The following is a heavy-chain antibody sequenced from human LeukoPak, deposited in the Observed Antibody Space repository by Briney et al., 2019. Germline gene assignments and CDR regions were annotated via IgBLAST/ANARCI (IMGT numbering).Heavy chain of an antibody. J-gene: IGHJ3*02. CDR3: ARNRYCSGGSCYSHAFDI. CDR1: GGTFSSYA. D-gene: IGHD2-15*01. CDR2: IIPIFGTA. Sequence: GASVKVSCKASGGTFSSYAISWVRQAPGQGLEWMGGIIPIFGTANYAQKFQGRVTITADKSTSTAYMELSSLRSEDTAVCYCARNRYCSGGSCYSHAFDIWGQGTIVTVSS. V-gene: IGHV1-69*06.